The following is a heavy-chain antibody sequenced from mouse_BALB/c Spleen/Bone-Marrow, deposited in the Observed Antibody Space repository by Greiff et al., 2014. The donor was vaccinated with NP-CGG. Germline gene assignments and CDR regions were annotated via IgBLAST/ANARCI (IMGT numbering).Heavy chain of an antibody. V-gene: IGHV14-3*02. CDR1: GFNIKDTY. J-gene: IGHJ3*01. D-gene: IGHD1-1*01. CDR2: IYPANGNT. CDR3: ANYYYDSSLFAY. Sequence: VQLQQSGAELVKPGASVKLSCTASGFNIKDTYMHWVKQRPEQGLKWIGRIYPANGNTKYDPKFQGKATITADTSSNTAYLQLSSLTSEATAYYCCANYYYDSSLFAYWGQGTLVTVSA.